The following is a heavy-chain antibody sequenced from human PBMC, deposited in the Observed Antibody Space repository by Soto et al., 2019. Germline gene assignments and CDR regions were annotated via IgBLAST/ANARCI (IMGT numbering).Heavy chain of an antibody. CDR2: ISSSSSYI. CDR3: AREYYYDSSGYLRSNWFDP. D-gene: IGHD3-22*01. Sequence: GGSLRLSCAASGFTFSSYSMNWVRQAPGKGLEWVSSISSSSSYIYYADSVKGRFTISRDNAKNSLYLQMNSLRAEDTAVYYCAREYYYDSSGYLRSNWFDPWGQGTLVTVSS. J-gene: IGHJ5*02. V-gene: IGHV3-21*01. CDR1: GFTFSSYS.